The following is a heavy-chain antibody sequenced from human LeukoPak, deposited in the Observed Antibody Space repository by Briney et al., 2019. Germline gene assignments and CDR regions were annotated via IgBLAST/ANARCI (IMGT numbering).Heavy chain of an antibody. CDR1: GFTFSSYA. V-gene: IGHV3-23*01. CDR2: ISGSGGDT. Sequence: PGGSLRLSCAASGFTFSSYAMSWVRQAPGKGLEWVSAISGSGGDTYYADSVKGRFSISRDNSKNTLNLQMNSLRAEDTAVYYYAKSRADFWSSSDVWGKGTTVTVSS. J-gene: IGHJ6*04. D-gene: IGHD3-3*01. CDR3: AKSRADFWSSSDV.